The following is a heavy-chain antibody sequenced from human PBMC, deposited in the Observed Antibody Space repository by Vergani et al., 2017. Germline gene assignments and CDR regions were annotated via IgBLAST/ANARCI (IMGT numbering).Heavy chain of an antibody. D-gene: IGHD1-14*01. J-gene: IGHJ6*03. CDR3: ARAGGRTSSYFYYYMDI. CDR2: VYTTGST. CDR1: GGSISSYY. Sequence: QVQLQESGPGLGKPSETLSLTCTVSGGSISSYYWSWIRQPAGKGLEWIGRVYTTGSTNYNPSLKSRVTMSVDTSKNHFSLKLSSVTAADTAVYFCARAGGRTSSYFYYYMDIWGKGTTVTVSS. V-gene: IGHV4-4*07.